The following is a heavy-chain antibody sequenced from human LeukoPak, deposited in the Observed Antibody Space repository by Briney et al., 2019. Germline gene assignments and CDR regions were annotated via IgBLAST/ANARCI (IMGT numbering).Heavy chain of an antibody. J-gene: IGHJ3*01. V-gene: IGHV3-23*01. CDR2: ISGSGDVT. D-gene: IGHD6-19*01. CDR3: AKSLFSGWFLALHV. Sequence: GGSLRLSCAASGFTFSNYAITWVRQAPGKGLEWISAISGSGDVTYYADSAKGRFTISRDNSKNTLHLQMNSLKAEDTAVYYCAKSLFSGWFLALHVWGQGTMVTVSS. CDR1: GFTFSNYA.